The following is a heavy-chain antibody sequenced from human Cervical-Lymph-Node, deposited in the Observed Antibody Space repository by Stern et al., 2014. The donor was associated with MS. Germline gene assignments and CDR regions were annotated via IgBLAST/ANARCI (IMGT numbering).Heavy chain of an antibody. CDR2: IYYSGST. J-gene: IGHJ4*02. Sequence: QVQLVESGPGLVKPSQTLSLTCTVSGVSISSGGYYWSWIRQHPGKGLEWIGYIYYSGSTYYTPSLKIRVTISVDTSKNQFSLKLSSVTAADTAVYYCARVDSSSWDFDYWGQGTLVTVSS. D-gene: IGHD6-13*01. CDR1: GVSISSGGYY. V-gene: IGHV4-31*03. CDR3: ARVDSSSWDFDY.